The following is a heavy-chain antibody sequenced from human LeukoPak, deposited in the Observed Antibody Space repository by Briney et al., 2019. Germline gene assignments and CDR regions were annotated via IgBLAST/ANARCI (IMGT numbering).Heavy chain of an antibody. CDR3: AKALYGSGSYYFDY. J-gene: IGHJ4*02. CDR2: VTGGGGTT. Sequence: GGSLRLSCAASGFTFRSYAMSWVRQAPGKGLEWVSTVTGGGGTTFYADSVKGRFTISRDNSKNTVYLQLNSLRADDTAVYYCAKALYGSGSYYFDYWGQGTLVTVSS. CDR1: GFTFRSYA. D-gene: IGHD3-10*01. V-gene: IGHV3-23*01.